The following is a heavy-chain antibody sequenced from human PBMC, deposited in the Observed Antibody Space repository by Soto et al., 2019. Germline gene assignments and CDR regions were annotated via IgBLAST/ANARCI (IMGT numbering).Heavy chain of an antibody. CDR2: ISAYNGNT. Sequence: ASVKVSCKASGYTFTIYGIIWVRQAPGQGLEWMGWISAYNGNTNYAQKLQGRVTMTTDTSTSTAYMELRSLRSDDTAVYYCARDLIIGGYYYDSSGYPTGYWGQGTLVTVSS. J-gene: IGHJ4*02. CDR3: ARDLIIGGYYYDSSGYPTGY. CDR1: GYTFTIYG. V-gene: IGHV1-18*01. D-gene: IGHD3-22*01.